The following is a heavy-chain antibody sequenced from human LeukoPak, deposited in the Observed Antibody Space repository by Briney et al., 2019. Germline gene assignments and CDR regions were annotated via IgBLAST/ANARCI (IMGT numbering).Heavy chain of an antibody. CDR2: ISSSSSYI. CDR3: AKDRVSGSYPDAFDI. Sequence: GGSLRLSCAASGFTFSSYSMNWVRQAPGKGLEWVSSISSSSSYIYYADSVKGRFTISRDNAKNSLYLQMNSLRAEDTAVYYCAKDRVSGSYPDAFDIWGQGTMVTVSS. D-gene: IGHD1-26*01. CDR1: GFTFSSYS. V-gene: IGHV3-21*01. J-gene: IGHJ3*02.